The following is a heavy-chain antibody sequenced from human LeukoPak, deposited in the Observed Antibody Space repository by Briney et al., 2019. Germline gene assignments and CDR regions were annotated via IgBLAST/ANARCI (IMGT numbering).Heavy chain of an antibody. J-gene: IGHJ4*02. D-gene: IGHD5-12*01. CDR2: IDWDDDK. CDR1: GFSLSTSGMC. V-gene: IGHV2-70*01. CDR3: ARIRDSGYDFVY. Sequence: SGPTLVNPTQTLTLTCTFSGFSLSTSGMCVSWIRQPPGKALEWLALIDWDDDKYYSTSLKTRVTISKDTPKNQVVLTMTNMDPVDTATYYCARIRDSGYDFVYWGQGTLVTVSS.